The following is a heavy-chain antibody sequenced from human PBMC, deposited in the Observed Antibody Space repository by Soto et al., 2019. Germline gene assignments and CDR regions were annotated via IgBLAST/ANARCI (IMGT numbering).Heavy chain of an antibody. J-gene: IGHJ5*02. Sequence: QVQLVQSGAEVKKPGASVKVSCKASGYTFTSYAMHWVRQAPGQRLEWMGWINAGNGNTKYSQKFQGRVTITRDTAAGKAYMELRSLRSEDTAVYDCARGSGAPMGWFDPWGQGTLVTASS. V-gene: IGHV1-3*01. CDR3: ARGSGAPMGWFDP. CDR2: INAGNGNT. CDR1: GYTFTSYA. D-gene: IGHD3-10*01.